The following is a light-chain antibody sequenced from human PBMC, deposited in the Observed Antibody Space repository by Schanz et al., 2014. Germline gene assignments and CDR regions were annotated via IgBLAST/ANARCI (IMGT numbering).Light chain of an antibody. CDR2: GAS. CDR3: QQRRDWPLT. V-gene: IGKV3-11*01. Sequence: EIVLTQSPATLSLSPGERATLSCRASQSISSYLAWYQQKPGQAPRLLIYGASSRATGIPASFSGSGSGTDFTLTISSLEPEDFAVYYCQQRRDWPLTFGGGTKVEIK. J-gene: IGKJ4*01. CDR1: QSISSY.